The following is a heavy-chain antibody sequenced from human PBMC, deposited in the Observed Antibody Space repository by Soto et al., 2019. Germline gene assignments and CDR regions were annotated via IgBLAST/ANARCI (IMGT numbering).Heavy chain of an antibody. V-gene: IGHV4-34*01. CDR1: GGSFSGYY. D-gene: IGHD2-8*01. CDR2: INHSGST. J-gene: IGHJ6*02. CDR3: ARVGMVRTAYYYYGMDV. Sequence: PSETLSLTCAVYGGSFSGYYWSWIRKPPGKGLEWIGEINHSGSTNYNPSLKSRVTISVDTSKNQFSLKLSSVTAADTAVYYCARVGMVRTAYYYYGMDVWGQGTTVT.